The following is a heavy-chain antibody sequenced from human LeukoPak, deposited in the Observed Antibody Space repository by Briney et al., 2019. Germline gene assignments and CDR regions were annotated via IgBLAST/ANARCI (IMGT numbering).Heavy chain of an antibody. D-gene: IGHD3-22*01. CDR1: GFTFSSYE. CDR2: IKQDGSEK. CDR3: AREGYYYDSSGYDPADY. Sequence: GGSLRLSCAASGFTFSSYEMNWVRQTPGKGLEWVANIKQDGSEKYYVDSVKGRFTISRDNAKNSLYLQMNSLRAEDTAVYYCAREGYYYDSSGYDPADYWGQGTLVTVSS. J-gene: IGHJ4*02. V-gene: IGHV3-7*01.